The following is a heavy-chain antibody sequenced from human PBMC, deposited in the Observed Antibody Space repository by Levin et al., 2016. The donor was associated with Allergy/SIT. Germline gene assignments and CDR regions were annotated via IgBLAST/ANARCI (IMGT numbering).Heavy chain of an antibody. CDR2: IIPLLDIT. D-gene: IGHD3-22*01. CDR3: ARDAPDKSGFFPHYYYYGMDV. J-gene: IGHJ6*02. V-gene: IGHV1-69*04. Sequence: WVRQAPGQGLEWMGRIIPLLDITNYGQKFQGRITITADKSTSTTYMDLSSLTSEDTAVYYCARDAPDKSGFFPHYYYYGMDVWGQGTTVTVSS.